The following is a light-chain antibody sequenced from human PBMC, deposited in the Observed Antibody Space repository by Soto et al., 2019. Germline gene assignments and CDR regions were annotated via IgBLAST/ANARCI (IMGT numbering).Light chain of an antibody. Sequence: EIVMTQSPATLSVSPGEGATLSCRASQSVSSKLAWYQQKPGQAPRLLIYGASTRATGIPARFSGSGSGTEFPLTISRLEPEDFAVYYCHQYGISPFGGGTKVDIK. CDR3: HQYGISP. V-gene: IGKV3-15*01. J-gene: IGKJ4*01. CDR2: GAS. CDR1: QSVSSK.